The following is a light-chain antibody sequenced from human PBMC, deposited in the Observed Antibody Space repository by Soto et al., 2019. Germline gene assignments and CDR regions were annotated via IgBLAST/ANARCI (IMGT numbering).Light chain of an antibody. CDR2: YDS. J-gene: IGLJ2*01. CDR1: NIGSKS. V-gene: IGLV3-21*04. CDR3: QVWDSSIDHVV. Sequence: SYELTQPPSVSVAPGKTARITCGGNNIGSKSVHWYQQKPGQAPVLVIYYDSDRPSGIPERFSGSNSGNTATRTISRVEAGDEADYYCQVWDSSIDHVVFGGGTKLTVL.